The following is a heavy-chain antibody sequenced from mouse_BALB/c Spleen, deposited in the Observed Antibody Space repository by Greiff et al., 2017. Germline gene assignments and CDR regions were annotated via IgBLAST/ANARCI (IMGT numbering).Heavy chain of an antibody. Sequence: VQLKESGPGLVKPSQSLSLTCTVTGYSITSDYAWNWIRQFPGNKLEWMGYISYSGSTSYNPSLKSRISINRDTSKNQFFLQLNSVTTEDTATYYCARVRHYYGSSYWYFDVWGAGTTVTVSA. D-gene: IGHD1-1*01. J-gene: IGHJ1*01. CDR1: GYSITSDYA. CDR2: ISYSGST. V-gene: IGHV3-2*02. CDR3: ARVRHYYGSSYWYFDV.